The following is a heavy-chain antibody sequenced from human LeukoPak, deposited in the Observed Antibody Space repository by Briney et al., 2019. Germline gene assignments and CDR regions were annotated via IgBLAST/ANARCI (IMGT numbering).Heavy chain of an antibody. V-gene: IGHV3-30-3*01. CDR1: GFTFSSYA. D-gene: IGHD3-16*01. CDR3: AREMITFGGVIAAGGPDY. J-gene: IGHJ4*02. CDR2: ISYDGSNK. Sequence: GGSLRLSCAASGFTFSSYAMHWVRQAPGKGLEGVAVISYDGSNKYYADSVKGRFTISRDNSKNKLYLQMNSLRAEDTAVYYCAREMITFGGVIAAGGPDYWGQGTLVTVSS.